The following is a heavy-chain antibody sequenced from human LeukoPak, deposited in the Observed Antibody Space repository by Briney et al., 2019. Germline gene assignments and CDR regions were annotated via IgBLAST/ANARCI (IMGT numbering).Heavy chain of an antibody. CDR3: ARDNPNYYGSGSYDC. J-gene: IGHJ4*02. CDR1: GYTFTSYG. CDR2: ISAYNGNT. Sequence: VASVKVSCKASGYTFTSYGISWVRQAPGQGLEWMGWISAYNGNTNYAQKLQGRVTMTTDTSTSTAYMELRSLRSDDTAVYYCARDNPNYYGSGSYDCWGQGTLVTVSS. V-gene: IGHV1-18*01. D-gene: IGHD3-10*01.